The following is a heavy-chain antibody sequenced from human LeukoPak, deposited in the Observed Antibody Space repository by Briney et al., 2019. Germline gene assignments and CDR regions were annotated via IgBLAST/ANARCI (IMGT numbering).Heavy chain of an antibody. CDR3: AREIAVAVHYYYGMDV. J-gene: IGHJ6*02. CDR1: RYTFTGYY. V-gene: IGHV1-2*02. Sequence: ASVKVSCKASRYTFTGYYMHWVRQAPGQGLEWRGWINPNSGGTNYAQKFQGRVTMTRDTSISTAYMELSRLRSDDTAVYYCAREIAVAVHYYYGMDVWGQGTTVTVSS. D-gene: IGHD6-19*01. CDR2: INPNSGGT.